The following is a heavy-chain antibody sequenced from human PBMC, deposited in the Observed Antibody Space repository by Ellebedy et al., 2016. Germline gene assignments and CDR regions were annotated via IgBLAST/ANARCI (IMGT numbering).Heavy chain of an antibody. J-gene: IGHJ4*02. V-gene: IGHV4-31*03. CDR3: TRHTDPDYGDYVYNFGY. CDR1: GGSISSGGYY. Sequence: SETLSLTXTVSGGSISSGGYYWSWIRQHPGKGLEWIGYIYYSGSTYYNPSLKSRVTISVDTSKNQFSLKLSSVTAADTAVYYCTRHTDPDYGDYVYNFGYWGQGTLVTVSS. CDR2: IYYSGST. D-gene: IGHD4-17*01.